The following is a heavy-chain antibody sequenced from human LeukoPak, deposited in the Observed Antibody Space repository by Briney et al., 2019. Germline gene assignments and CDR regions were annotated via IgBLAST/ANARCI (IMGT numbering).Heavy chain of an antibody. J-gene: IGHJ4*02. CDR1: GYTFTSYG. V-gene: IGHV1-18*01. D-gene: IGHD3-3*01. Sequence: ASVKVSCKASGYTFTSYGISWVRQAPGQGLEWMGWISAYNGNTNYAQKLQGRVTMTTDTSTSTAYMELRSLRSDDTAVYYCAKDAGVEWSYYFDYWGQGTLVTVSS. CDR3: AKDAGVEWSYYFDY. CDR2: ISAYNGNT.